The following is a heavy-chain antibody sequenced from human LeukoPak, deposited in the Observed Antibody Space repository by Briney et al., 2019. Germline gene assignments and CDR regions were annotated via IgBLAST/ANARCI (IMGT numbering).Heavy chain of an antibody. CDR2: VNLQGST. CDR3: ARTYCSGGTCYGLDY. J-gene: IGHJ4*02. V-gene: IGHV4-4*02. D-gene: IGHD2-15*01. Sequence: ASETLSLTCGVSGGSISNTNWWTWFRQPPGKGLEWIGEVNLQGSTNYNPSLKSRVAISVDKSENHISLKLTSVTAADTAVYYCARTYCSGGTCYGLDYWGQGTLVTVSS. CDR1: GGSISNTNW.